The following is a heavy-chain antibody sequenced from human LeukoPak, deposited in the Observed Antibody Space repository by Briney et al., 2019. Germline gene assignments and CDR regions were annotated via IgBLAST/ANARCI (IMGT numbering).Heavy chain of an antibody. CDR1: GYTFTSYY. CDR3: ARDTLYSSSWRNPFDY. CDR2: INPSGGST. V-gene: IGHV1-46*01. D-gene: IGHD6-13*01. J-gene: IGHJ4*02. Sequence: GASVKVSCKASGYTFTSYYMHWVRRAPGQGLEWMGIINPSGGSTSYAQKFQGRVTMTRDTSTSTVYMELSSLRSGDTAVYYCARDTLYSSSWRNPFDYWGQGTLVTVSS.